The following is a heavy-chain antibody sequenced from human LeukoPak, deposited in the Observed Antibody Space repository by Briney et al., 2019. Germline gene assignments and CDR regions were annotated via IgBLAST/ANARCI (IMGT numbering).Heavy chain of an antibody. CDR1: GFTFSSYW. D-gene: IGHD6-19*01. CDR2: IKQDGSEK. Sequence: GGSLRLSCAASGFTFSSYWMSWVRQAPGKGLEWVANIKQDGSEKYYVDSVKGRFTISRDNAKNSLYLQMNSLRAEDTAVYYCARDEVESGWFSWGYYYYMDVWGKGTTVIVSS. V-gene: IGHV3-7*01. CDR3: ARDEVESGWFSWGYYYYMDV. J-gene: IGHJ6*03.